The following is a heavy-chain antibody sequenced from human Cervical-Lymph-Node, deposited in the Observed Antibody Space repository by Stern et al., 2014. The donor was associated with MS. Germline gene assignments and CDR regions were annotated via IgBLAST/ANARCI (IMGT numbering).Heavy chain of an antibody. D-gene: IGHD5-24*01. Sequence: QLQLQESGPGLVKPSQTLSLTCAVTGGSISSAEYYWSWIRQSPGKGLEWIGYIHNSGTTYYNPSLKSRVIISVDTSKNQFSLKLRSVTAADTAVYYCSRDADGYSLVFGYWGRGTLVTVSS. J-gene: IGHJ4*02. CDR1: GGSISSAEYY. CDR2: IHNSGTT. CDR3: SRDADGYSLVFGY. V-gene: IGHV4-30-4*01.